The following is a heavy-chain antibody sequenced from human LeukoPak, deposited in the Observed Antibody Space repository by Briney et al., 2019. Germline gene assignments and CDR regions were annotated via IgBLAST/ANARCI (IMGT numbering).Heavy chain of an antibody. Sequence: PGGSLRLSCATSGFTFSNYDMHWVRQAPGKGLVWVSRINSDGSSTSYADSVKGRFTISRDNAKNTLYLQMNSLRAEDTAVYYCASGDSSGWYSFVDYWGQGTLVTVSS. J-gene: IGHJ4*02. D-gene: IGHD6-19*01. CDR2: INSDGSST. V-gene: IGHV3-74*01. CDR1: GFTFSNYD. CDR3: ASGDSSGWYSFVDY.